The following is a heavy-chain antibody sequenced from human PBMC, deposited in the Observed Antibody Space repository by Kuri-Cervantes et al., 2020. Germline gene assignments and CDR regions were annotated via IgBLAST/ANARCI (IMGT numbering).Heavy chain of an antibody. V-gene: IGHV3-21*04. Sequence: GGSLRLSCAASGFTFSSYSMNWVRQAPGKGLEWVSSISSSSSYIYYADSVKGRFTISRDNAKNSLYLQMDSLRAEDTAVYFCAKAVSSTSWYKFDYWGQGTLVTVSS. CDR3: AKAVSSTSWYKFDY. J-gene: IGHJ4*02. CDR2: ISSSSSYI. D-gene: IGHD6-13*01. CDR1: GFTFSSYS.